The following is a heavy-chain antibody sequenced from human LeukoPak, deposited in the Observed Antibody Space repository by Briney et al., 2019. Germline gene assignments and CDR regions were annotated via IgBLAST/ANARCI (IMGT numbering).Heavy chain of an antibody. CDR1: GFTFSSYA. CDR3: AKDTAGYFDY. CDR2: ISGSGGNT. V-gene: IGHV3-23*01. J-gene: IGHJ4*02. Sequence: TGGSPRLSCAASGFTFSSYAMSWARQAPGKGLEWVSAISGSGGNTYYADSVKGRFTISRDNSKNTLYLQMNSLRAEDTAVYYCAKDTAGYFDYWGQGTLVTVSS.